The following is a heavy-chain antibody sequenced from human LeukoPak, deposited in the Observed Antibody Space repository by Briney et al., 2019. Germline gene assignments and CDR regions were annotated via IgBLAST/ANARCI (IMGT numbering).Heavy chain of an antibody. Sequence: GGSLRLSCAASGFTFSIYWMHSVRQAPGKGLVCVSRINSDGSSTIYADSVKCRFTISRDNAKNTLILQMNSLRAEDTAVYYCAGGVPPYYYYMDVWGKGTTVTVSS. CDR3: AGGVPPYYYYMDV. J-gene: IGHJ6*03. V-gene: IGHV3-74*01. CDR1: GFTFSIYW. CDR2: INSDGSST.